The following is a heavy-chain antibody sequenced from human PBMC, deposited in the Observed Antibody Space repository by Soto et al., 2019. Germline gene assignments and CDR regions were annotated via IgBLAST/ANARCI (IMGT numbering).Heavy chain of an antibody. CDR2: IYYSGST. J-gene: IGHJ6*02. Sequence: SETLSLTCTVSGGSISSGGYYWSWIRQHPGKGLEWIGYIYYSGSTYYNPSLKSRVTISVDTSKNQFSLKLSSVTAADTAVYYCARDPRYGSGSDVWGQGTTVTVSS. D-gene: IGHD3-10*01. CDR1: GGSISSGGYY. CDR3: ARDPRYGSGSDV. V-gene: IGHV4-31*03.